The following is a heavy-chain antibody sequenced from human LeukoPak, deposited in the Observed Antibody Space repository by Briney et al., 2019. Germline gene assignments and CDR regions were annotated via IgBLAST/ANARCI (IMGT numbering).Heavy chain of an antibody. J-gene: IGHJ4*02. Sequence: SETLSLTCTVSGGSISSYYWSWIRQPAGKGLEWIGRIYTSGSTNYNPSLKSRVTFSVDTSKNQFSLKLSSVTAADTAVYYCASASRYCSSTSCGFDYWGQGTLVTVSS. CDR1: GGSISSYY. V-gene: IGHV4-4*07. D-gene: IGHD2-2*01. CDR3: ASASRYCSSTSCGFDY. CDR2: IYTSGST.